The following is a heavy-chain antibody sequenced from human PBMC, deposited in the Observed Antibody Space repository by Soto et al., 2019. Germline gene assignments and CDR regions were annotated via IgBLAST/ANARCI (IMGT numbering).Heavy chain of an antibody. CDR3: ARCSLVVVPAPGFDP. CDR1: RGFISSGSW. CDR2: IYRSGNT. Sequence: PSETLSLTCAVSRGFISSGSWWSWVRQPPGKGLEWIGEIYRSGNTNYNPSLKSRVSISVDMSKNQFSLKLSSVSAADTALYYWARCSLVVVPAPGFDPWGRGTLVTVSS. D-gene: IGHD2-2*01. V-gene: IGHV4-4*02. J-gene: IGHJ5*02.